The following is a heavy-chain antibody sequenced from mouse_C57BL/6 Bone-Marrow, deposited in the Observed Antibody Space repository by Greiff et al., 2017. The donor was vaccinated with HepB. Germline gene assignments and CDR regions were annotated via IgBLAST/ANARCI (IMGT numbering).Heavy chain of an antibody. V-gene: IGHV5-4*01. D-gene: IGHD4-1*01. CDR1: GFTFSSYA. CDR2: ISDGGSYT. CDR3: ARDSNWDWFAY. Sequence: EVQRVESGGGLVKPGGSLKLSCAASGFTFSSYAMSWVRQTPEKRLEWVATISDGGSYTYYPDNVKGRFTISRDNAKNNLYLQMSHLKSEDTAMYYCARDSNWDWFAYGGQGTLVTVSA. J-gene: IGHJ3*01.